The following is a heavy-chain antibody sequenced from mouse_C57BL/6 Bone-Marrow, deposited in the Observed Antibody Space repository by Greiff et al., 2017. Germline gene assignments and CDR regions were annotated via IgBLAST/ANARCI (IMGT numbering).Heavy chain of an antibody. J-gene: IGHJ2*01. D-gene: IGHD2-1*01. V-gene: IGHV1-47*01. CDR1: GYTFTTYP. CDR3: ARGGNYGGYYFDY. Sequence: QVQLKQSGAELVKPGASVKMSCKASGYTFTTYPIEWMKQNHGKSLEWIGNFNPYNDDTKYNEKFKGKATLTVEKSSSTVYLELSRLTSDDSAVYDCARGGNYGGYYFDYWGQGTTLTVSS. CDR2: FNPYNDDT.